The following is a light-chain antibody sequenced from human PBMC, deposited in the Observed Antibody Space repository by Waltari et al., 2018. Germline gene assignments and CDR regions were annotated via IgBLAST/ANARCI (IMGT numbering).Light chain of an antibody. V-gene: IGKV1-9*01. Sequence: TQLTQSPSSLAASVGDRVTISCRTSQVILGYLAWYQQKPGKAPKFLIYAASTLQSGVPSRFSGSGSGMDFNITISNLQPEDFATYYCQQLKSYPITFGGGTKVEIK. CDR3: QQLKSYPIT. J-gene: IGKJ4*01. CDR1: QVILGY. CDR2: AAS.